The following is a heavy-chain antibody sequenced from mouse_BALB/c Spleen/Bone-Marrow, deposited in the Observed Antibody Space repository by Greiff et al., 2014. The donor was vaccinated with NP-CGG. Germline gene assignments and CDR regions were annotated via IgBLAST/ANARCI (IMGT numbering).Heavy chain of an antibody. CDR1: GFTFSSYA. J-gene: IGHJ3*01. D-gene: IGHD2-4*01. Sequence: EVHLVESGGGLVKPGGSLKLSCAASGFTFSSYAMSWVRQTPEKRLEWVASISSGGSTYYPDSVKGRFTISRDNARNILYLQMSSRRSEDTAMDYGARGGGYDYGSWFAYWGQGTLVTVSA. CDR3: ARGGGYDYGSWFAY. V-gene: IGHV5-6-5*01. CDR2: ISSGGST.